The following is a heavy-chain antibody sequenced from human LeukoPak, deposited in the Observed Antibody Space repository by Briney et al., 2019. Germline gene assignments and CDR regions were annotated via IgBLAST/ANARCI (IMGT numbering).Heavy chain of an antibody. CDR1: GFAFSSYS. D-gene: IGHD6-13*01. Sequence: GGSLRLSCAASGFAFSSYSMTWVRQAPGKGLEWVSSISSSSYIYYADSVKGRFTISRDNAKNSLYLQMNSLRAEDTAVYYCARDLTNIAAAGLSIYYCYGMDVWGQGTTVTVSS. CDR3: ARDLTNIAAAGLSIYYCYGMDV. V-gene: IGHV3-21*01. CDR2: ISSSSYI. J-gene: IGHJ6*02.